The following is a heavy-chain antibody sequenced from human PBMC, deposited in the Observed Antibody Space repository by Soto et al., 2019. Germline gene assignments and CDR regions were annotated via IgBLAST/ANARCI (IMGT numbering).Heavy chain of an antibody. CDR2: IWYDGSNK. Sequence: CAASGFTFSSYGMHWVRQAPGKGLEWVAVIWYDGSNKYYADSVKGRFTISRDNSKNTLYLQMNSLRAEDTAVYYCARDLGLYYYDSSGFPGYWGQGTLVTVSS. CDR3: ARDLGLYYYDSSGFPGY. D-gene: IGHD3-22*01. CDR1: GFTFSSYG. V-gene: IGHV3-33*01. J-gene: IGHJ4*02.